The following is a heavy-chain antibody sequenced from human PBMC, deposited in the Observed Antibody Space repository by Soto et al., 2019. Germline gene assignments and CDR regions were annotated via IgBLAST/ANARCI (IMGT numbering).Heavy chain of an antibody. V-gene: IGHV3-30-3*01. CDR1: GFTFNSYP. J-gene: IGHJ4*02. CDR2: ISFDGSNK. CDR3: ARESYCFDH. Sequence: QVQLVESGGGVVQPGRSLRLSCAASGFTFNSYPMHWVRQAPGKGLEWVAVISFDGSNKYYADSVKGRFTISRDNSKNTLYLQMDSLRTEDTAVYYCARESYCFDHWGQGTLVSVSP.